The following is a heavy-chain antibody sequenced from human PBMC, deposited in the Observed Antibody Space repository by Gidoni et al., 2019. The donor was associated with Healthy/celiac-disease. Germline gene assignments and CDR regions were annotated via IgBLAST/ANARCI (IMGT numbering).Heavy chain of an antibody. CDR2: ISYDGSNK. D-gene: IGHD6-13*01. CDR3: AKEKFRGYSSSWYHNWFDP. CDR1: GFTFSSYG. V-gene: IGHV3-30*18. J-gene: IGHJ5*02. Sequence: QVQLVESGGGVVQPGRSLRLSCAASGFTFSSYGMHWVRQAPGKGLEWVAVISYDGSNKYYADSVKGRFTISRDNSKNTLYLQMNSLRAEDTAVYYCAKEKFRGYSSSWYHNWFDPWGQGTLVTVSS.